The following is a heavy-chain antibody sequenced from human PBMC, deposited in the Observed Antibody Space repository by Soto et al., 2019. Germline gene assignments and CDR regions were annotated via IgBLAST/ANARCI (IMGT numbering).Heavy chain of an antibody. V-gene: IGHV3-33*01. J-gene: IGHJ4*02. CDR3: MRDRFSSGWPPFDS. CDR2: IWDDGSNM. CDR1: GFTFSSYG. Sequence: PGGSLRLSCAASGFTFSSYGMHWVRQAPGKGLEWVAVIWDDGSNMHYADSVKGRFTISRDNSRNTLYLQMNSLRVEDTAVYYCMRDRFSSGWPPFDSWSQGTQVTVSS. D-gene: IGHD6-19*01.